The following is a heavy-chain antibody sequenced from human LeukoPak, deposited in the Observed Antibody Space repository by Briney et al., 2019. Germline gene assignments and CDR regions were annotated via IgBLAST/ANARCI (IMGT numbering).Heavy chain of an antibody. V-gene: IGHV4-59*01. Sequence: SETLSLTCTVSGGSISSYYWSWIRQPPGKGLEWIGYIYYSGSTNYNPSLKSRVTISVDTSKNQFSLKLSSVTAADTAVYYCARDSRGYSYGSRIDYWGQGTLVTVSS. CDR3: ARDSRGYSYGSRIDY. D-gene: IGHD5-18*01. CDR1: GGSISSYY. CDR2: IYYSGST. J-gene: IGHJ4*02.